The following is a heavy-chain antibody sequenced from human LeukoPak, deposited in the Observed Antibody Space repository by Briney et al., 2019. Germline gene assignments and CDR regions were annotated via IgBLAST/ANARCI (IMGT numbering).Heavy chain of an antibody. D-gene: IGHD2/OR15-2a*01. J-gene: IGHJ4*02. CDR1: GFTFSTYW. V-gene: IGHV3-7*01. CDR3: VSFYETY. CDR2: MRRDGNEI. Sequence: GGSLRLSCSASGFTFSTYWMSWVRQAPGKGLEWVGNMRRDGNEIYYLDSVRGRFTISRDNAKNTVYLQMNSLRAEDTAVYYCVSFYETYWGRGTLVTVSS.